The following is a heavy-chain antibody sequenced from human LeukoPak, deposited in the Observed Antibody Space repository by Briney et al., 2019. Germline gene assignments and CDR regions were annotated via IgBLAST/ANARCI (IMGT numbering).Heavy chain of an antibody. Sequence: QTGGSLRLSCAASGFTFSSYWMNWVRQAPGKGLVGVSRIAGDGSSTTYADSVKGRFSISRDNAKNTLYLQMNSLRVEDTAVYYCARGRPHGNDYWGQGTLVTVSS. CDR1: GFTFSSYW. V-gene: IGHV3-74*01. CDR2: IAGDGSST. J-gene: IGHJ4*02. D-gene: IGHD4-23*01. CDR3: ARGRPHGNDY.